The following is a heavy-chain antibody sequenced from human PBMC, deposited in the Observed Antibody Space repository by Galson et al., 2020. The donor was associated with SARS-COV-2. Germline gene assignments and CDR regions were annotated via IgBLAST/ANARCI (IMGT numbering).Heavy chain of an antibody. Sequence: AGGSLRLSCAASGFTFSNAWMSWVRQAPGKGLEWVGRIKSKTDGGTTDYAAPVKGRFTISRDDSKNTLYLQMNSLKTEDTAVYYCTTSLSRDGYTRFDYWGQGTLVTVSS. CDR2: IKSKTDGGTT. D-gene: IGHD5-12*01. J-gene: IGHJ4*02. CDR1: GFTFSNAW. V-gene: IGHV3-15*01. CDR3: TTSLSRDGYTRFDY.